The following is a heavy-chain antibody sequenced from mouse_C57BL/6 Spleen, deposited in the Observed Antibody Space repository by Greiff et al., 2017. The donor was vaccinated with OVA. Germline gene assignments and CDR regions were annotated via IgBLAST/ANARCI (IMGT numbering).Heavy chain of an antibody. V-gene: IGHV5-17*01. CDR3: ARPVDY. CDR1: GFTSSDYG. Sequence: EVKLMESGGGLVKPGGSLKLSCAASGFTSSDYGMHWVRQAPEKGLEWVAYISSGSSTIYYADTVKGRFTISRDNAKNTLFLQMTSLRSEDTAMYYCARPVDYWGQGTSVTVSS. J-gene: IGHJ4*01. CDR2: ISSGSSTI.